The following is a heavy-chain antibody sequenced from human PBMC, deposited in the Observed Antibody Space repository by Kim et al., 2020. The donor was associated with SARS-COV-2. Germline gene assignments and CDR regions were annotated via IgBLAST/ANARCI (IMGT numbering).Heavy chain of an antibody. V-gene: IGHV3-53*01. J-gene: IGHJ6*02. CDR3: ARARLVTYGLDV. Sequence: GGSLRLSCAASGFTVSSRYMSWVRQAPGKGLEWVSVTYSGGSTYYADSVKGRFTISRANSKNTLNLQMNSLSAEDTAVYYCARARLVTYGLDVWGQGTTVTV. CDR2: TYSGGST. CDR1: GFTVSSRY.